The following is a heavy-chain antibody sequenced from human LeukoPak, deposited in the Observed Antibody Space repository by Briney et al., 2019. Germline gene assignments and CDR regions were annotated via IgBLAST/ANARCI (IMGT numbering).Heavy chain of an antibody. D-gene: IGHD2-2*01. CDR2: ISGSGGST. Sequence: GGSLRLSCAATGFTFSNYAMNWVRQAPGKGLEWVSAISGSGGSTYYADSVKGRFTISRDNAKNSLYLQMNSLGAEDTAVYYCARDGAPDAHCSSSSCATRWGQGTLVTVSS. CDR3: ARDGAPDAHCSSSSCATR. J-gene: IGHJ4*02. CDR1: GFTFSNYA. V-gene: IGHV3-23*01.